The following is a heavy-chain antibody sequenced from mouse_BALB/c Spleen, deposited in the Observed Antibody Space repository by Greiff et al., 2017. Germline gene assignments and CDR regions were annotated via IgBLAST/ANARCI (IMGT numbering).Heavy chain of an antibody. V-gene: IGHV14-4*02. CDR3: NAYYGSSLYAMDY. CDR1: GFNIKDYY. CDR2: IDPENGDT. D-gene: IGHD1-1*01. Sequence: EVQRVESGAELVRSGASVKLSCTASGFNIKDYYMHWVKQRPEQGLEWIGWIDPENGDTEYAPKFQGKATMTADTSSNTAYLQLSSLTSEDTAVYYCNAYYGSSLYAMDYWGQGTSVTVSS. J-gene: IGHJ4*01.